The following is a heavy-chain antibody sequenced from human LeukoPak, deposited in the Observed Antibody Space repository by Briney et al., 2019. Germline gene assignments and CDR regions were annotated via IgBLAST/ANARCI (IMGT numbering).Heavy chain of an antibody. CDR1: GGSISSSSYY. CDR2: IYYSGGT. D-gene: IGHD3-22*01. J-gene: IGHJ5*02. CDR3: ARLGGYDSSA. Sequence: SETLSLTCTVSGGSISSSSYYCGWIRQPPGKGLEWIGSIYYSGGTYYNPSLKSRVTISVDTSKNQFSLKLSSVTAADTAVYYCARLGGYDSSAWGQGTLVTVSS. V-gene: IGHV4-39*01.